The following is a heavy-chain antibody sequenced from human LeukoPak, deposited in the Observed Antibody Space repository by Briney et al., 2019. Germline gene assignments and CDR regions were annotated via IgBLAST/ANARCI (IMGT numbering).Heavy chain of an antibody. V-gene: IGHV4-59*11. CDR2: IYYSGST. D-gene: IGHD6-13*01. CDR3: ARTYSSSWYDSYYYMDV. J-gene: IGHJ6*03. Sequence: SETLSLTCTVSGGSISSHYWSWIRQPPGKGLEWIGYIYYSGSTNYNPSLKSRVTISVDTSKNQFSLKLSSVTAADTAVYYCARTYSSSWYDSYYYMDVWGKGTTVTASS. CDR1: GGSISSHY.